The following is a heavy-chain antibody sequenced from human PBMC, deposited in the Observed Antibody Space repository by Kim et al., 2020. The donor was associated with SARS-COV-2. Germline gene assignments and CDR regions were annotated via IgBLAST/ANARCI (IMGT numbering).Heavy chain of an antibody. Sequence: GGSLRLSCAASGFTFGDYAMHWVRQAPGKGLEWVSGISWNSGSIGYADSVKGRFTISRDNAKNSLYLQMNSLRAEDTALYYCANQYSSGPGGYYYYYYGMDVWGQGTTVTVSS. CDR1: GFTFGDYA. V-gene: IGHV3-9*01. CDR3: ANQYSSGPGGYYYYYYGMDV. CDR2: ISWNSGSI. J-gene: IGHJ6*02. D-gene: IGHD6-19*01.